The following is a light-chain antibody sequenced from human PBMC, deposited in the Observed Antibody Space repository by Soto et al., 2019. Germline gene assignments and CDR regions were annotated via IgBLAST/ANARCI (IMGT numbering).Light chain of an antibody. V-gene: IGKV1-39*01. CDR3: QQSYNTPFT. CDR1: ETSARS. J-gene: IGKJ3*01. CDR2: AAS. Sequence: DIEMTQSPPSLSASVGDRVTITCRASETSARSLNWYQQKPGQAPKLLIRAASRWETGVPARFSGSGSGTAFTLTITALQPEDVATYYCQQSYNTPFTFGPGTTVDV.